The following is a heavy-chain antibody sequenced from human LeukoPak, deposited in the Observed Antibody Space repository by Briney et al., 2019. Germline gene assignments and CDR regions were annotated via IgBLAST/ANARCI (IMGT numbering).Heavy chain of an antibody. D-gene: IGHD2-2*01. CDR2: INHSGST. V-gene: IGHV4-34*01. CDR1: GGSFSGYY. Sequence: PSETLSLTCAVYGGSFSGYYWSWIRQPPGKGLEWIGEINHSGSTNYNPSLKSRVTISVDTSKSQFSLKLSSVTAADTAVYYCATDRTSPRGGMDVWGKGTTVTVSS. J-gene: IGHJ6*04. CDR3: ATDRTSPRGGMDV.